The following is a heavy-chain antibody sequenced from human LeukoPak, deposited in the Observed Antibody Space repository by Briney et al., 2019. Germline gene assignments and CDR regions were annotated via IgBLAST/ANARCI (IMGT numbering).Heavy chain of an antibody. Sequence: GGSLRLSCAASGFTFSSYGMHWVRQAPGKGLEWVAVISYDGSNKYYADSVKGRFTISRDNSENTLYLQMNSLRAEDTAVYYCAKDMGDSSGYYYDGYYFDYWGQGTLVTVSS. CDR3: AKDMGDSSGYYYDGYYFDY. CDR1: GFTFSSYG. J-gene: IGHJ4*02. CDR2: ISYDGSNK. D-gene: IGHD3-22*01. V-gene: IGHV3-30*18.